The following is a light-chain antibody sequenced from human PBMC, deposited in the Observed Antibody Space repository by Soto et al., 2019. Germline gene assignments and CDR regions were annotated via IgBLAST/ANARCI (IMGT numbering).Light chain of an antibody. CDR1: QSVSSY. CDR2: DAS. Sequence: EIVLTQSPATLSLSPGERATLSCSASQSVSSYLAWYQQKPGQAPRLLIYDASNRATGIQARFSGSGSGTDFPLTISSLEPEDFAVYYCQQRSNWPFTFGGGTKVEIK. J-gene: IGKJ4*01. CDR3: QQRSNWPFT. V-gene: IGKV3-11*01.